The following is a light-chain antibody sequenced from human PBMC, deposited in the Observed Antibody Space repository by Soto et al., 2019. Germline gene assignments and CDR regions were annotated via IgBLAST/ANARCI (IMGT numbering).Light chain of an antibody. CDR3: SSYTSSTTLV. Sequence: QSALTQPASVSGSPGQSITISCTGTSSDVGGYNYVSWYQQYPGKAPKLMIYDVSNRPSGVSNRFSGSKSGNTASLTISGLQXXXEGXYYCSSYTSSTTLVFGGGTKLTVL. CDR1: SSDVGGYNY. J-gene: IGLJ1*01. V-gene: IGLV2-14*03. CDR2: DVS.